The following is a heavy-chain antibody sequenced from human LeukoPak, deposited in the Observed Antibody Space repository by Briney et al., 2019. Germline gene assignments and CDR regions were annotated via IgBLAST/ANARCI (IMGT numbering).Heavy chain of an antibody. CDR1: GFTFSSYW. Sequence: GGSLRLSCAASGFTFSSYWMHWVRQAPGKGLVWVSRINSDGSSTSYADSVKGRFTISRDNAKNTLYLQMNSLRAEDTAVYYCARDPGYDFWSGSIGAHFDYWGQGTLVTVSS. CDR3: ARDPGYDFWSGSIGAHFDY. V-gene: IGHV3-74*01. CDR2: INSDGSST. J-gene: IGHJ4*02. D-gene: IGHD3-3*01.